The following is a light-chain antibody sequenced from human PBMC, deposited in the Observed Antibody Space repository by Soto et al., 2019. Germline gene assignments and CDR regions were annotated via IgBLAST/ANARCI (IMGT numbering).Light chain of an antibody. CDR3: QSYDSSLSVVV. V-gene: IGLV1-40*01. Sequence: QSVLTQPPSVSGSPGQRVTISCTGSRSNVGAGYDVHWYQQHPGTAPKLLIYGNSNRPSGVPDRFSGSKSGTSASLAITGVQDEDEADYYCQSYDSSLSVVVFGGGTKVTVL. J-gene: IGLJ2*01. CDR1: RSNVGAGYD. CDR2: GNS.